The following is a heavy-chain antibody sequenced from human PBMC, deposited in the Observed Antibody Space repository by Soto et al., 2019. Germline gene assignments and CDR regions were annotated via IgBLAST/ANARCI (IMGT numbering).Heavy chain of an antibody. CDR2: IIPIFGTA. CDR3: ARAKGGYSYGRHFDY. D-gene: IGHD5-18*01. Sequence: SVKVSCKXSGGTFSSYAISWVRQAPGQGLEWMGGIIPIFGTANYAQKFQGRVTITADESTSTAYMELSSLRSEDTAVYYCARAKGGYSYGRHFDYWGQGTLVTVSS. V-gene: IGHV1-69*13. J-gene: IGHJ4*02. CDR1: GGTFSSYA.